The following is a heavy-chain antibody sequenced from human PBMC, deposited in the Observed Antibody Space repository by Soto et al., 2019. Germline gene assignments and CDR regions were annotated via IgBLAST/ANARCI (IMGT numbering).Heavy chain of an antibody. V-gene: IGHV5-51*01. J-gene: IGHJ6*02. CDR1: GYSFTSYW. CDR2: IYPGDSDT. CDR3: ARSPTYYDFWSGYSLGMDV. D-gene: IGHD3-3*01. Sequence: GESLKISCKGSGYSFTSYWIGWVRQMPVKGLEWMGIIYPGDSDTRYSPSFQGQVTISADKSISTAYLQWSSLKASDTAMYYCARSPTYYDFWSGYSLGMDVWGQGTTVTVYS.